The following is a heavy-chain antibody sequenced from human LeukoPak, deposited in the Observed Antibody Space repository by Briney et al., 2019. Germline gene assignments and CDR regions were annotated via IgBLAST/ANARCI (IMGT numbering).Heavy chain of an antibody. Sequence: GGSLSLSCAVSGFTFSIDSMNWVRQAPGGGGEWGPSISSSGTDIYYTHSVKGRFTIPRDNAKNSFYLKINSLRAEDTRVYYFARGVHSDAGDYWGQGTPVTVSA. CDR3: ARGVHSDAGDY. J-gene: IGHJ4*01. CDR2: ISSSGTDI. D-gene: IGHD5-18*01. V-gene: IGHV3-21*01. CDR1: GFTFSIDS.